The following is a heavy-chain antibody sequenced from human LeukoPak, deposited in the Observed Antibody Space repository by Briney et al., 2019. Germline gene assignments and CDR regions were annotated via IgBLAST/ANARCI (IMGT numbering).Heavy chain of an antibody. Sequence: PGGSLKLSCAASGFTFSSYDMHWVRQATGKGPEWVSAIGVAANTFYSGSVKGRFTISRENAKNSLYLLMSSLRAEDTAVYYCARQNTPHGNFDYWGQGTLVTVSS. CDR1: GFTFSSYD. CDR3: ARQNTPHGNFDY. V-gene: IGHV3-13*01. CDR2: IGVAANT. J-gene: IGHJ4*02. D-gene: IGHD1-26*01.